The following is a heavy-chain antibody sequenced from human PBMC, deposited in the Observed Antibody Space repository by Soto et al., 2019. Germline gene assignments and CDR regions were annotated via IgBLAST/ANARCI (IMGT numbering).Heavy chain of an antibody. D-gene: IGHD3-10*01. V-gene: IGHV4-39*01. Sequence: SETLSLTCSVSGGSISSFTYYWGWIRQPPGKGLEWIGTFYYNENTYYNPSLKSRVTITVDTAKNQFSLNLRSVTAADTAMYFCARRERYYGSPGWFDPWGPGTLVTVSS. CDR3: ARRERYYGSPGWFDP. CDR2: FYYNENT. CDR1: GGSISSFTYY. J-gene: IGHJ5*02.